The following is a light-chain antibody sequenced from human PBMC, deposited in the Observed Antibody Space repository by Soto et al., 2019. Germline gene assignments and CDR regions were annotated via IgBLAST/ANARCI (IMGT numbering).Light chain of an antibody. V-gene: IGKV1-39*01. J-gene: IGKJ1*01. Sequence: DIQMTQSPSSLSASVGDRVTITCRASQTISTNLNWYQQKPGKAPKLLMSAASSLQSGVSSRFSGSGSGTDFTLTISSLQPEDFATYFCQHTYSFPTFXQGTKVDIK. CDR2: AAS. CDR1: QTISTN. CDR3: QHTYSFPT.